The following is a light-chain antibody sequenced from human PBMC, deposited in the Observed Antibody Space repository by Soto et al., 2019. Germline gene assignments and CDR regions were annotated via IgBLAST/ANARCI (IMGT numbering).Light chain of an antibody. V-gene: IGKV3-20*01. CDR1: QSVSSSY. J-gene: IGKJ1*01. Sequence: LSHSAGTVSFTQGEKAALYCRASQSVSSSYLAWYQQKPGQAPRLLIYGASSRATGIPDRFSGSGSGTDFTLTISILEPEDFAVYCSPLSGSSPGTSAEGTKADI. CDR2: GAS. CDR3: PLSGSSPGT.